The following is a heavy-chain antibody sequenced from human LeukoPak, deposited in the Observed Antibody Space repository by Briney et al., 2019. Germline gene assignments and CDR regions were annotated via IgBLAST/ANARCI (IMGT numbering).Heavy chain of an antibody. CDR1: GGSISSDY. D-gene: IGHD6-13*01. CDR2: IYYSGIT. J-gene: IGHJ5*02. Sequence: SETLSLTCTVSGGSISSDYWSWIRQPPGKGLEWIGYIYYSGITNYNPSLKSRVTISLDKSKNQFSLKLNSLTTADTAVYYCARDGSAWYGWFDPWGQGTLVTVSS. CDR3: ARDGSAWYGWFDP. V-gene: IGHV4-59*01.